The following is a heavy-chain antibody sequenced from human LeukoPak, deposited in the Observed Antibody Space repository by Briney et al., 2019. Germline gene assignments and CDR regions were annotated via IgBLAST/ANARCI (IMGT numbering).Heavy chain of an antibody. D-gene: IGHD6-6*01. Sequence: PGGSLRLSCAASGFTFSSYGMHWVRQAPGKGLEWVAVIWYDGSNKYYADSVKGRFTISRDNSKNTLYLQMNSLRAEDTAVYYCARDKRSIAARTLDYWGQGSLVTVSS. J-gene: IGHJ4*02. V-gene: IGHV3-33*01. CDR3: ARDKRSIAARTLDY. CDR1: GFTFSSYG. CDR2: IWYDGSNK.